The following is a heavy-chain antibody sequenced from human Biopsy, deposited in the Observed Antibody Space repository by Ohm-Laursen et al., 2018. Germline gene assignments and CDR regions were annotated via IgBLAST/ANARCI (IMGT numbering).Heavy chain of an antibody. CDR1: GYTFTNYG. V-gene: IGHV1-18*01. J-gene: IGHJ4*02. CDR2: ISPYNGDT. D-gene: IGHD3-3*01. Sequence: SVKVSCKASGYTFTNYGISWVRQAPGQGLEWMGWISPYNGDTDYAQKLQGRATMTTDTSTSTAYMDLRSLRSDDTAVYYCARDRWPHVTLLGLVVFDFWGQGTLVIVSS. CDR3: ARDRWPHVTLLGLVVFDF.